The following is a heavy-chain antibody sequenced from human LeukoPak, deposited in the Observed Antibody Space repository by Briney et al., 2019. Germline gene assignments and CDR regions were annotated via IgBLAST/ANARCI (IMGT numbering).Heavy chain of an antibody. J-gene: IGHJ3*02. D-gene: IGHD2-2*01. CDR3: ARSVVPAAMSAFDI. CDR2: IYPGDSDT. V-gene: IGHV5-51*01. Sequence: PGESLRISCKGSGYSFTSYWIGWVRQLPGKGLEWMGIIYPGDSDTRYSPSFQGQVTISADKSISTAYLQWSSLKASDTAMYYCARSVVPAAMSAFDIWGQGTMVTVSS. CDR1: GYSFTSYW.